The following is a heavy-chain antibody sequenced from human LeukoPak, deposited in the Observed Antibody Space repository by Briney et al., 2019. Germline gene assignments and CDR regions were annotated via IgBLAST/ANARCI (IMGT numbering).Heavy chain of an antibody. CDR1: GGSISSHY. J-gene: IGHJ6*03. CDR2: IYYSGST. Sequence: PSETLSLTCTVSGGSISSHYWSWIRQPPGKGLEWIGYIYYSGSTNYNPSLKSRVTISVDTSKNQFSLKLSSVTAADTAVYYCARTAVYDSSGYYYPYYMDVWGKGTTVTVSS. D-gene: IGHD3-22*01. V-gene: IGHV4-59*11. CDR3: ARTAVYDSSGYYYPYYMDV.